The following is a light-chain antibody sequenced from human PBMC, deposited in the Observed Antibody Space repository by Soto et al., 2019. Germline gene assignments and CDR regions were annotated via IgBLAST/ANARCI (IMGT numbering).Light chain of an antibody. J-gene: IGLJ1*01. V-gene: IGLV2-14*01. CDR3: FSHRSGDSHV. CDR2: GVT. Sequence: QSVLTQPASVSGSPGQSITISCTGTSSDIGADNYVSWYQQYPGKAPTHTIYGVTNRPSGVSTRFSGSKTGNTASLTISGLQAEDEADYYCFSHRSGDSHVFGTGTKGTVL. CDR1: SSDIGADNY.